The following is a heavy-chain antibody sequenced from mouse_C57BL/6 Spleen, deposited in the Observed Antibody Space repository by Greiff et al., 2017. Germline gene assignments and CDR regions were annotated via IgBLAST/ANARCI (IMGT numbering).Heavy chain of an antibody. J-gene: IGHJ3*01. Sequence: VQLQQSGPELVKPGASVKISCKASGYSFTSYYIHWVKQRPGQGLEWIGWIYPGSGNTKYNEKFKGKATLTADTSSSTAYMQLSSLTSEDSAVYYCASSYDSWLAYWGQGTLVTVSA. CDR3: ASSYDSWLAY. V-gene: IGHV1-66*01. CDR2: IYPGSGNT. CDR1: GYSFTSYY. D-gene: IGHD2-4*01.